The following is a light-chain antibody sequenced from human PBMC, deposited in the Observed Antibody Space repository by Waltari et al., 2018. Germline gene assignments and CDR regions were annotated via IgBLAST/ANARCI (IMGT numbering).Light chain of an antibody. CDR1: QGIRNY. Sequence: DLQLPQSPSSLSASVGDRVHITCRASQGIRNYSALYQHKPGKAPILLIYDTSRLERGVPARFSCSGSGTEYTLTINNRKPEDFATYYCQQYYDNSGVTFGPGTTVDIK. CDR2: DTS. J-gene: IGKJ3*01. CDR3: QQYYDNSGVT. V-gene: IGKV1-NL1*01.